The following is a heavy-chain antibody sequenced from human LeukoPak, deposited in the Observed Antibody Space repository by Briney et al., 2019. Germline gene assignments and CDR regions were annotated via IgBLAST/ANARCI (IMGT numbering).Heavy chain of an antibody. CDR1: GFTFSYFW. D-gene: IGHD6-6*01. Sequence: GGSLRLSCAASGFTFSYFWMSWVRQAPGKGLEWVANINLDGTERHYVDSVKGRFTISRDNAKNSLYLQMNSLRAEDTAVYYCARDLKQLAHYFDYWGQGTLVTVSS. CDR3: ARDLKQLAHYFDY. J-gene: IGHJ4*02. V-gene: IGHV3-7*01. CDR2: INLDGTER.